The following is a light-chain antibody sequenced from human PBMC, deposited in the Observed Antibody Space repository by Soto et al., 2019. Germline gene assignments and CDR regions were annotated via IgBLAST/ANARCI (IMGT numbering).Light chain of an antibody. CDR3: SSYTSSSTPLYV. CDR1: SSDVGGYNY. V-gene: IGLV2-14*01. Sequence: QSVLTQPASVSGSPGQSIAISCTGTSSDVGGYNYVSWYQQHPGKAPKLMIYDVSNRPSGVSNRFSGSKSGNTASLTISGRQAEDEADYYCSSYTSSSTPLYVFGTGTKVT. J-gene: IGLJ1*01. CDR2: DVS.